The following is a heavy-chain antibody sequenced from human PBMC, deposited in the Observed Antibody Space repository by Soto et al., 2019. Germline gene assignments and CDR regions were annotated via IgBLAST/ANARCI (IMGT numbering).Heavy chain of an antibody. J-gene: IGHJ5*02. CDR3: AMGHDKSKVRS. V-gene: IGHV4-59*01. D-gene: IGHD4-4*01. Sequence: SETLSLTCTVSGDSITNYYRNWIRQPPGKGLERIGYVHPTGSTNYNPSLRSRVTISVDTSKNQFSLNLGSVTVADTAVYYCAMGHDKSKVRSWGQGTLVTGSS. CDR2: VHPTGST. CDR1: GDSITNYY.